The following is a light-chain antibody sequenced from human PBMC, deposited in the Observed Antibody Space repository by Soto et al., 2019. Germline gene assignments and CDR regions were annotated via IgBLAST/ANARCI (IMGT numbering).Light chain of an antibody. CDR2: KAS. CDR1: QSISSW. V-gene: IGKV1-5*03. Sequence: DIQMTQSPSTLSASVGYRVTITCRASQSISSWLAWYQQKPGKAPKPLIYKASRLERGVPSRLSGSGSGTEFTLTISSLQPDEFATYYCEQYSSYSSWTFGQGTKVDIK. J-gene: IGKJ1*01. CDR3: EQYSSYSSWT.